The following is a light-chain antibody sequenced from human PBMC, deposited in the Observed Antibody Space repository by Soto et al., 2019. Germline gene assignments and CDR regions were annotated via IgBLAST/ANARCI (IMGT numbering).Light chain of an antibody. V-gene: IGKV3-20*01. Sequence: EIVLTQSPGTLSLSPGERATLSCRASQSVSSSSLAWYQQKRGQAPRLLIHGASNRATGIPDRFSGSGSGTDFTLTISRLEPEDFAVHYCQQYGGSPRTFGQGTKVEVK. J-gene: IGKJ1*01. CDR3: QQYGGSPRT. CDR1: QSVSSSS. CDR2: GAS.